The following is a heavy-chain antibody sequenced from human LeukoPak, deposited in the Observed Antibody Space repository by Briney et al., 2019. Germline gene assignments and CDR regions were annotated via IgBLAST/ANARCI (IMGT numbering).Heavy chain of an antibody. V-gene: IGHV3-23*01. Sequence: PGGSLRLSCAASGFTFSNYAMSWVRQAPGKGLEWVSTINSGSGGTYYADSVKGRFTISRDNSKNTLYLQMNSLRAEDTAMYYCAKDRGRAIFGVVIIVWSFDFWGQGTLVTVSS. D-gene: IGHD3-3*01. J-gene: IGHJ4*02. CDR1: GFTFSNYA. CDR2: INSGSGGT. CDR3: AKDRGRAIFGVVIIVWSFDF.